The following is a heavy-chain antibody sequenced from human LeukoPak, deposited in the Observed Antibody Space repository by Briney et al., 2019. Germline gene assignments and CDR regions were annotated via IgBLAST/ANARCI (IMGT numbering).Heavy chain of an antibody. Sequence: GGSLRLSCAASGFTVSSNYMSWVRQAPGKGLEWVSVIYSGGSTYYADSVKGRFTISRDNSKNTLYLQMNNLRAEDTAIYYCATDSYVSGSYYRLFYWGQGTLVTVSS. CDR3: ATDSYVSGSYYRLFY. CDR1: GFTVSSNY. J-gene: IGHJ4*02. CDR2: IYSGGST. V-gene: IGHV3-66*01. D-gene: IGHD3-10*01.